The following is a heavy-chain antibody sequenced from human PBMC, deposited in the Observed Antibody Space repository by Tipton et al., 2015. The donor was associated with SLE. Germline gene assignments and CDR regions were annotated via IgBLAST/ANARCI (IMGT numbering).Heavy chain of an antibody. D-gene: IGHD3-16*01. J-gene: IGHJ4*02. V-gene: IGHV3-7*03. CDR3: VRNGGMFDY. Sequence: SLRLSCAASGFTFSSYGMSWVRQAPGKGLEWVANIKQDGSDKYYVDSVKGRFTISRDDAKSSLYLQMNSLRAEDTAVYYCVRNGGMFDYWGQGTLVTVSS. CDR2: IKQDGSDK. CDR1: GFTFSSYG.